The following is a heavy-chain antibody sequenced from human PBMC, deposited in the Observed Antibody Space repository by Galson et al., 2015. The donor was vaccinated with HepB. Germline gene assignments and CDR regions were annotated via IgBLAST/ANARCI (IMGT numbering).Heavy chain of an antibody. CDR3: AREWFGELLLGEDYYYYYGMDV. V-gene: IGHV1-18*04. CDR1: GYTFTSYG. J-gene: IGHJ6*02. D-gene: IGHD3-10*01. CDR2: ISAYNGNT. Sequence: SVKVSCKASGYTFTSYGISWVRQAPGQGLEWMGWISAYNGNTNYAQKLQGRVTMTTDTSTSTAYMELRSLRSDDTAVYYRAREWFGELLLGEDYYYYYGMDVWGQGTTVTVSS.